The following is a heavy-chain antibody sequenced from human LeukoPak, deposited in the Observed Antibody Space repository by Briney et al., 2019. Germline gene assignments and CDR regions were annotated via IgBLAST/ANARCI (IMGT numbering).Heavy chain of an antibody. Sequence: SETLSLTCTVSGGSISSGGYYWGWIRQHPGKGLEWIGYIYYSGSTYYNPSRKSLVTISVDTSQNQFSLKLSSVTAADTAVYYCARGRIAAAANRFYYYYYGMDVWAKGTTVTVSS. CDR3: ARGRIAAAANRFYYYYYGMDV. D-gene: IGHD6-13*01. J-gene: IGHJ6*04. V-gene: IGHV4-31*01. CDR1: GGSISSGGYY. CDR2: IYYSGST.